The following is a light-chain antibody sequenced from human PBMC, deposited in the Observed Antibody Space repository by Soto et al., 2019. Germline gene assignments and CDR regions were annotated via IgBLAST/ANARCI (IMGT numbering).Light chain of an antibody. J-gene: IGLJ2*01. V-gene: IGLV2-14*03. Sequence: QSALTQPASVSGSPGQSITISCTGTSSDVGGYNFVSWYQQHPGKAPKLIIYDVSNRPSGVSNRFSGSKSGSTASLTISGLQAEDEADYYCSSYTSSSTVVFGGGTKVTVL. CDR1: SSDVGGYNF. CDR3: SSYTSSSTVV. CDR2: DVS.